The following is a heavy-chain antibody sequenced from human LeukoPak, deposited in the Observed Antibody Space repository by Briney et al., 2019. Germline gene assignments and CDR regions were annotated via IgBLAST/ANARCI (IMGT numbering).Heavy chain of an antibody. CDR2: ITSKANSYAT. CDR3: TLAYYYDSRGDAFDI. V-gene: IGHV3-73*01. CDR1: GFTLSGSA. Sequence: GGSLRLSCAASGFTLSGSAMHWVRQASGKGLEWVGRITSKANSYATVYAASVKGRITISRDDSKNTAYLQMNSLKTEDTAVYYCTLAYYYDSRGDAFDIWGQGTMVTVSS. J-gene: IGHJ3*02. D-gene: IGHD3-22*01.